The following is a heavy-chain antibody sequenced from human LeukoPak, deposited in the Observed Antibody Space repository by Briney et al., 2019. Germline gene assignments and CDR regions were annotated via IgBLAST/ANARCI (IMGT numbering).Heavy chain of an antibody. CDR3: ARGVRRFWSGHDY. V-gene: IGHV1-8*01. D-gene: IGHD3-3*01. CDR2: MNPNSGNT. CDR1: GYTFTSYD. Sequence: ASVKVSCKASGYTFTSYDINWARQAPGQGLEWMGWMNPNSGNTGYAQKFQGRVTMTRNTTISTAYMELSSLRSEDTAVYYCARGVRRFWSGHDYWGQGTLVTVSS. J-gene: IGHJ4*02.